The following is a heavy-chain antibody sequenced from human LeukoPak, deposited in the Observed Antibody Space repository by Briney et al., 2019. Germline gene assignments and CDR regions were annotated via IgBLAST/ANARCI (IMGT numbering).Heavy chain of an antibody. Sequence: GGSLRLSCAASGFTFSSYAMSWVRQAPGKGLEWVSAITNTGGTTYYADSVTGRFTISRDNSKNTLYLQMNSLRAEDTAVYYCAKDDILTGLFDYWGQGTLVTVSS. CDR2: ITNTGGTT. J-gene: IGHJ4*02. V-gene: IGHV3-23*01. CDR1: GFTFSSYA. CDR3: AKDDILTGLFDY. D-gene: IGHD3-9*01.